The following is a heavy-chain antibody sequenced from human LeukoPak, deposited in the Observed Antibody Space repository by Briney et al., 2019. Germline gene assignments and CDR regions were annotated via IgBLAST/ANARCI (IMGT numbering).Heavy chain of an antibody. V-gene: IGHV3-33*06. CDR3: AKPSRDIVVVVAAIYNY. CDR1: GFAFSFYG. D-gene: IGHD2-15*01. J-gene: IGHJ4*02. CDR2: IWFDGTNE. Sequence: GGSLRLSCAASGFAFSFYGMHWVRQAPGKGLEGVAVIWFDGTNEYYADSVKGRFTISRDNSKNTLYLQMNSLRAEDTAVYYCAKPSRDIVVVVAAIYNYWGQGTLVTVSS.